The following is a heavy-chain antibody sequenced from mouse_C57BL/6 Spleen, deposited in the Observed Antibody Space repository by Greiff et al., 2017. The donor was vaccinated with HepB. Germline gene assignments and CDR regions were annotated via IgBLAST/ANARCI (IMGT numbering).Heavy chain of an antibody. CDR1: GYTFTDYY. D-gene: IGHD2-1*01. Sequence: VQLQQSGPELVKPGASVKISCKASGYTFTDYYMNWVKQSHGKSLEWIGDINPNNGGTSYNQKFKGKATLTVDKSSSTAYMELRSLTSEDSAVYYCARPGALYYGNHFDYWGQGTTLTVSS. CDR2: INPNNGGT. V-gene: IGHV1-26*01. CDR3: ARPGALYYGNHFDY. J-gene: IGHJ2*01.